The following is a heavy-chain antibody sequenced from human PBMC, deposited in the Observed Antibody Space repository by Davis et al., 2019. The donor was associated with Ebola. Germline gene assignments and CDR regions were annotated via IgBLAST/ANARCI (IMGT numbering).Heavy chain of an antibody. J-gene: IGHJ6*02. CDR3: AREGLYGMDV. CDR1: EFTFSSYG. CDR2: IRYDGSNK. Sequence: GESLKISCAASEFTFSSYGMHWVRQAPGKGLEWVAFIRYDGSNKYYADSVKGRFTISRDNSKNTLYLQMNSLRAEDTAVYYCAREGLYGMDVWGQGTTVTVSS. V-gene: IGHV3-30*02.